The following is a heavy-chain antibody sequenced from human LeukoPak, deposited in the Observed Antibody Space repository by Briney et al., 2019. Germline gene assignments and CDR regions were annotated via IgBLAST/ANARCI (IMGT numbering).Heavy chain of an antibody. CDR1: GFTFSGSA. D-gene: IGHD5-12*01. CDR2: IRSTANGYAT. CDR3: TRLLGYSGYDYGDY. J-gene: IGHJ4*02. Sequence: GGSLRLSCAASGFTFSGSALHWVRQASGKGLEWVGRIRSTANGYATAYAASVKGRFTISRDDSKNTAYLQMDSPKTEDTAVYYCTRLLGYSGYDYGDYWGQGTQVTVSS. V-gene: IGHV3-73*01.